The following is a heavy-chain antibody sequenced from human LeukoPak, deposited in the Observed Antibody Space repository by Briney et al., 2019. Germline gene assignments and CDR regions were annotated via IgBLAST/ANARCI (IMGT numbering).Heavy chain of an antibody. Sequence: GGSLRLSCAASGFTFSTYNMNWVRQAPGKGLEWISFITSGSSSLYYADSVKGRFTISRDNSKNTLYLQMNSLRAEDTAVYYCARGGFVYWGQGTLVTVSS. J-gene: IGHJ4*02. CDR1: GFTFSTYN. V-gene: IGHV3-48*01. CDR3: ARGGFVY. CDR2: ITSGSSSL.